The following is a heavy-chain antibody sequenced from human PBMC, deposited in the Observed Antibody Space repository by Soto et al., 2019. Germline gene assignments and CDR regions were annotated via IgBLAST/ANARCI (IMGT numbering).Heavy chain of an antibody. V-gene: IGHV4-59*08. J-gene: IGHJ4*02. D-gene: IGHD3-9*01. CDR2: IYYTGTT. CDR3: ARYSRYFETSLFDY. Sequence: PSETLSLTCSVSGGSLSTYYWGWIRQPPGKGLEWIGYIYYTGTTNYHPSLKSRVTISVDTSKNQFSLKLSSVTAADTAVYYCARYSRYFETSLFDYWGQGTLVTVSS. CDR1: GGSLSTYY.